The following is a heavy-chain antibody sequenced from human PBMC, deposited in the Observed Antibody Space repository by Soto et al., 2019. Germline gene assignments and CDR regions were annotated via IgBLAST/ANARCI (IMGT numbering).Heavy chain of an antibody. Sequence: WGSLRLSCAASGFTFSTYAMTWVRQAPGKGLEWVSTVDSSSDTYYADAVQGRFTISRDNSKNTLYLQMNSLRADDAAVYYCAKYTSGWFEDYWGQGTLVTVS. V-gene: IGHV3-23*01. J-gene: IGHJ4*02. CDR2: VDSSSDT. CDR1: GFTFSTYA. CDR3: AKYTSGWFEDY. D-gene: IGHD6-19*01.